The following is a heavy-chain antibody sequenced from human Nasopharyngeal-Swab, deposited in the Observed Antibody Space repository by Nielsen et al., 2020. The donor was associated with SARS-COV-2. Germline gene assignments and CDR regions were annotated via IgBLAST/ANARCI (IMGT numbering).Heavy chain of an antibody. D-gene: IGHD1-26*01. CDR2: IWYDGSNK. CDR3: ARGYSGGYRAY. J-gene: IGHJ4*02. Sequence: GESLKISCAASGFTFSSYGMHWVRQAPGKGLEWVAVIWYDGSNKYYADSVKGRFTISRDNSKNTLYLQMNSLRAEDTAVYYCARGYSGGYRAYWGQGTLVTVSS. CDR1: GFTFSSYG. V-gene: IGHV3-33*01.